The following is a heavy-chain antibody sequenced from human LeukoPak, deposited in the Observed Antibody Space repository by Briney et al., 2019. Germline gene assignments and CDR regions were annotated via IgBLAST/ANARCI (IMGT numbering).Heavy chain of an antibody. D-gene: IGHD3-10*01. CDR2: IDYTGST. J-gene: IGHJ4*02. V-gene: IGHV4-59*01. CDR1: GGSISSYY. Sequence: SETLSLTCTVSGGSISSYYWSWIRQPPGKGLECIGYIDYTGSTNYNPSLKSRVTIAVDTSKNQFSLKLTSVTAEDTAVYYCARHYYGAGSYFDYWGQGTLVTVSS. CDR3: ARHYYGAGSYFDY.